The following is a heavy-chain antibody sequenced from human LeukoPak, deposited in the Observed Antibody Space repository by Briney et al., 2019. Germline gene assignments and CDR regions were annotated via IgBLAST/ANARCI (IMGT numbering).Heavy chain of an antibody. D-gene: IGHD3-10*01. V-gene: IGHV1-46*03. Sequence: GASVKVSCKASGYTFTSYYMHWVRQAPGQGLEWMGIINPSGGSTSYAQKFQGRVTMTRDTSTSTVYMELSSLRSEDTAVYYCARDPYYGSGSYSLRIDYWGQGTLVTVSS. CDR2: INPSGGST. CDR1: GYTFTSYY. CDR3: ARDPYYGSGSYSLRIDY. J-gene: IGHJ4*02.